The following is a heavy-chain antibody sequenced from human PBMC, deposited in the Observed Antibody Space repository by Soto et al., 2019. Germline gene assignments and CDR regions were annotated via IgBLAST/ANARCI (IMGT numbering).Heavy chain of an antibody. CDR2: IYYSGST. Sequence: SETLSLTCTVSGGSISSYYWSWIRQPPGKGLEWIGYIYYSGSTNYNPSLKSRVTISVDTSKNQFSLKLSSVTAADTAVYYCAREKTVTYFDYWGQGTLVTVSS. CDR1: GGSISSYY. J-gene: IGHJ4*02. CDR3: AREKTVTYFDY. V-gene: IGHV4-59*01. D-gene: IGHD4-17*01.